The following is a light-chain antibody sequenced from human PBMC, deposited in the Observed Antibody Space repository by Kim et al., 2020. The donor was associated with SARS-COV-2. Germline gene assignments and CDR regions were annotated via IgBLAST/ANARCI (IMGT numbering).Light chain of an antibody. Sequence: ATINCKSSQSVLYSSNNNNYLAWYQQKPGQPPKLLIYWASTRESGVPDRFSGSGSGTDFTLTISSLQAEDVAFYYCQQYYSTPFSFGPGTKVDIK. CDR3: QQYYSTPFS. V-gene: IGKV4-1*01. J-gene: IGKJ3*01. CDR1: QSVLYSSNNNNY. CDR2: WAS.